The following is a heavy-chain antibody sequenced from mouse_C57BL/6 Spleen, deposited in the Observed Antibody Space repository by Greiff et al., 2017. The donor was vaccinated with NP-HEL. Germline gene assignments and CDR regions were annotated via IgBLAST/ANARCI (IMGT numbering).Heavy chain of an antibody. J-gene: IGHJ3*01. CDR3: ARDDYYGSSYEAWFAY. CDR1: GYAFSSSW. CDR2: IYPGDGDT. Sequence: QVQLKESGPELVKPGASVKISCKASGYAFSSSWMNWVKQRPGKGLEWIGRIYPGDGDTNYNGKFKGKATLTADKSSSTAYMQLSSLTSEDSAVYFCARDDYYGSSYEAWFAYWGQGTLVTVSA. D-gene: IGHD1-1*01. V-gene: IGHV1-82*01.